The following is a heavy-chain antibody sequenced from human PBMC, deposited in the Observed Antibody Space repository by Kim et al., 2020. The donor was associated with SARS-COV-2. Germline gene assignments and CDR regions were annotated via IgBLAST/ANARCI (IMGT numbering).Heavy chain of an antibody. CDR2: INHSGST. Sequence: SETLSLTCAVYGGSFSGYYWSWIRQPPGKGLEWIGEINHSGSTNYNPSLKSRVTILVDTSKNQFPLKLSSVTAADTAVYYCARPRGSATRLGYYFDYCGQGTLVTVSS. D-gene: IGHD5-12*01. CDR1: GGSFSGYY. J-gene: IGHJ4*02. CDR3: ARPRGSATRLGYYFDY. V-gene: IGHV4-34*01.